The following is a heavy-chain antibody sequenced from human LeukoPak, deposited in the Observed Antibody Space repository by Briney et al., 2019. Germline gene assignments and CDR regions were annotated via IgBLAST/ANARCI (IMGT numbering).Heavy chain of an antibody. D-gene: IGHD4-17*01. CDR3: ARPRRFDYGDLDY. CDR2: IIPIFGTA. V-gene: IGHV1-69*05. CDR1: GGTFSSYA. Sequence: GASVKVSCKASGGTFSSYAISWVRQAPGQGLEWMGGIIPIFGTANYAQKFQGRVTITTDESTSTAYMELSSLRSEDTAVYYCARPRRFDYGDLDYWGQGTLVTVSS. J-gene: IGHJ4*02.